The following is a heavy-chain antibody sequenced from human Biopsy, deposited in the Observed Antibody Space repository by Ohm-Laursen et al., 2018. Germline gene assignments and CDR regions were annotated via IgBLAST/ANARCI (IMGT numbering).Heavy chain of an antibody. CDR2: ISSSGRTM. J-gene: IGHJ6*02. Sequence: GSLRLSCSASGFSFSDYYMIWIRQAPGKGLEWVSYISSSGRTMYYADSVKGRFTISRDNANKSLYLQMNSLRAEDTAIYYCARDPIVGSKADGMDVWGQGTTVTVSS. CDR3: ARDPIVGSKADGMDV. D-gene: IGHD1-26*01. V-gene: IGHV3-11*04. CDR1: GFSFSDYY.